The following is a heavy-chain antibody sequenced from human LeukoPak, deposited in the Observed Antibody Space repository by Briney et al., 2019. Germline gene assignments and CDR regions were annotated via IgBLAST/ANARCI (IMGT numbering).Heavy chain of an antibody. V-gene: IGHV4-34*01. CDR2: INHSGST. J-gene: IGHJ6*03. CDR3: ARGYSYGNYYYMDV. CDR1: GGSFSGYY. D-gene: IGHD5-18*01. Sequence: PSETLSLTCAVYGGSFSGYYWSWIRQPPGKGLEWIGEINHSGSTNYNASLKSRVTISVDTSKNQFSLKLSSVTAADTAVYYCARGYSYGNYYYMDVWGKGTTVTVSS.